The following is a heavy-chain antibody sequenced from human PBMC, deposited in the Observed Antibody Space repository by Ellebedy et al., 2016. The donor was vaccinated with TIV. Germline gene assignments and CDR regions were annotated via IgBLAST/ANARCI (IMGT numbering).Heavy chain of an antibody. D-gene: IGHD5-18*01. Sequence: AASVKVSCKASGYTFNNFGISWARQAPGQGLEWLGWISASNGNTYYTQKVLGRVTMTTDTSTTTAYMELRSLRSDDTAVYYCARSNVDTPLVSSDYWGQGTLVTVSS. CDR2: ISASNGNT. V-gene: IGHV1-18*01. CDR1: GYTFNNFG. J-gene: IGHJ4*02. CDR3: ARSNVDTPLVSSDY.